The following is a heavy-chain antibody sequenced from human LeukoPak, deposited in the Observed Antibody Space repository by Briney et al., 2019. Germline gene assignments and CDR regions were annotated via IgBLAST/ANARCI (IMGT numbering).Heavy chain of an antibody. CDR3: ARSTPPFWSDCSGGSCYGYPQGTRRAFDY. J-gene: IGHJ4*02. V-gene: IGHV4-59*01. D-gene: IGHD2-15*01. Sequence: SETLSLTCTVSGGYISSYYWSWIRQPPGKGLEWIGYIYYSGSTNYNPSLKSRVTISVDTSKNQFSLKLSSVTAADTAVYYCARSTPPFWSDCSGGSCYGYPQGTRRAFDYWGQGTLVTVSS. CDR2: IYYSGST. CDR1: GGYISSYY.